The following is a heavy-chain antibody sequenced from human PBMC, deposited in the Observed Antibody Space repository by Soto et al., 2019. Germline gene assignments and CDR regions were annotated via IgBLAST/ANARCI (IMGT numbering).Heavy chain of an antibody. D-gene: IGHD3-16*01. CDR1: GLTLRSYA. Sequence: EGQLLQSGGDLVQPGGSLRLSCAGSGLTLRSYAMTWIRQTPEKGLEWVSTISGRSGVPSYADSVNGRFTVSRDNSKNTLYLLMSSLRPDDTAIYYCAKGGPFTGGFDPWGQGTLVTVAS. CDR3: AKGGPFTGGFDP. CDR2: ISGRSGVP. V-gene: IGHV3-23*01. J-gene: IGHJ5*02.